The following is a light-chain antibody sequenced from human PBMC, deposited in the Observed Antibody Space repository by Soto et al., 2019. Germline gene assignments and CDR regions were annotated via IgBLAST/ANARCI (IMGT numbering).Light chain of an antibody. V-gene: IGKV2-30*02. Sequence: VTTQSPLSLPVTPGERASISCRSSQSLLHSDGITYFSWFQQRPGRSPRRLIYKVSNRDSGVPARFSGSGSGTDFALKISRVEAEDVGVYYCMQTTQFPLTFGGGTKVDIK. CDR2: KVS. CDR3: MQTTQFPLT. J-gene: IGKJ4*01. CDR1: QSLLHSDGITY.